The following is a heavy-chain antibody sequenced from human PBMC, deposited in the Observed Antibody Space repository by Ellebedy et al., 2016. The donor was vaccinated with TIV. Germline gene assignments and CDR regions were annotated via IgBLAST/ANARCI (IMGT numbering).Heavy chain of an antibody. J-gene: IGHJ4*02. CDR3: ARDGTAAGTGLGY. V-gene: IGHV4-4*07. D-gene: IGHD6-13*01. Sequence: SETLSLXXAVYGGSFGGYYWSWIRQPAGKGLEWIGRIYTSGSTNYNPSLKSRVTMSVDTSKNQFSLKLSSVTAADTAVYYCARDGTAAGTGLGYWGQGTLVTVSS. CDR1: GGSFGGYY. CDR2: IYTSGST.